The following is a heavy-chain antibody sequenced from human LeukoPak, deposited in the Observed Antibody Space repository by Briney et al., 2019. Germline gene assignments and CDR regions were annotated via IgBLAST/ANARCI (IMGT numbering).Heavy chain of an antibody. J-gene: IGHJ6*02. CDR2: ISGSGGGT. V-gene: IGHV3-23*01. Sequence: PGGSLRLSCAASGSTFSSYAVSWVRQAPGKGLEWVSAISGSGGGTYYADSVKGRFTISRDNSKNTLYLQMNSLRAEDTAVYYCAKDLDGSGYYYYYYGMDVWGQGTTVTVSS. D-gene: IGHD3-22*01. CDR1: GSTFSSYA. CDR3: AKDLDGSGYYYYYYGMDV.